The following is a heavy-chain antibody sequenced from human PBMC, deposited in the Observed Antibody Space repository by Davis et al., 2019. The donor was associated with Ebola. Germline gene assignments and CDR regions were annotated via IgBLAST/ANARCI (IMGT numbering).Heavy chain of an antibody. J-gene: IGHJ6*02. CDR3: ARERRIVVVPAAAHYYYDGMDV. V-gene: IGHV4-34*01. Sequence: SETLSLTCAVYSGSFSDYYWSWIRQPPGKGLEWIGEINHSGSTNYNPSLKSRVTISVDTSKNQFSLKLSSVTAADTAVYSCARERRIVVVPAAAHYYYDGMDVWGQGTTVTVSS. CDR2: INHSGST. D-gene: IGHD2-2*01. CDR1: SGSFSDYY.